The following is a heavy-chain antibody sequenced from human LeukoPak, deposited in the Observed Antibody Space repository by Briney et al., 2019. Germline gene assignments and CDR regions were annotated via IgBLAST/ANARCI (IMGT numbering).Heavy chain of an antibody. D-gene: IGHD3-3*01. J-gene: IGHJ6*03. CDR3: AKGGVTIFGVDHYYYMDV. V-gene: IGHV3-23*01. CDR1: GFTFSSYA. Sequence: QAGGSLRLSCAASGFTFSSYAMGWVRQAPGKGLEWVSGISGSGGRTYYADSVRGRFTISRDNSKNTVYLQMNSLRAEDTAVYYCAKGGVTIFGVDHYYYMDVWGKGTTVTVSS. CDR2: ISGSGGRT.